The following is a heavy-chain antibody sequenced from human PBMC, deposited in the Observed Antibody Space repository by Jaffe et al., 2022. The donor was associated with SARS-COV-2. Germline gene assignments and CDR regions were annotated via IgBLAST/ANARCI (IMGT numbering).Heavy chain of an antibody. CDR3: AKEARPDKYGSGSYPYDY. J-gene: IGHJ4*02. CDR1: GFTFNTYA. Sequence: EVQLLESGGGLVQPGGSLRLSCAASGFTFNTYAMTWVRQAPGKGLEWVSAISGSGGSTYYADSVKGRFTISRDNSKNTLYLQMNSLRAEDTATYYCAKEARPDKYGSGSYPYDYWGQGTLVTVSS. V-gene: IGHV3-23*01. CDR2: ISGSGGST. D-gene: IGHD3-10*01.